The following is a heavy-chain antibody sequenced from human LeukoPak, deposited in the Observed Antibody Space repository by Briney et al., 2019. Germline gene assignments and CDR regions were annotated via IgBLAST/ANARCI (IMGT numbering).Heavy chain of an antibody. CDR1: GYTFTNSD. V-gene: IGHV1-8*03. D-gene: IGHD3-3*01. Sequence: ASVKVPCKSSGYTFTNSDINWVRQAPGQGLEWMGWMNPNSGKTGYARKFQGRVTFTRNSSISTAYMELSRLRSDDTAVYYCARDIRNYYYYGMDVWGQGTTVTVSS. J-gene: IGHJ6*02. CDR2: MNPNSGKT. CDR3: ARDIRNYYYYGMDV.